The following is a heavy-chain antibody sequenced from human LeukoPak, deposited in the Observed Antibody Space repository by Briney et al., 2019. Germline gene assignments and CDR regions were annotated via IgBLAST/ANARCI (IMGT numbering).Heavy chain of an antibody. CDR1: GFTFSSYA. CDR3: AKGGVWYSSSWYYFDY. Sequence: GGSLRLSCAASGFTFSSYAMSWVRQAPGKGLEWVSAISGSGGSTYYADSVKGRFTISRDNSKNTLYLQMNSLRAEDTAVYYCAKGGVWYSSSWYYFDYWGQGTLVTVSS. J-gene: IGHJ4*02. V-gene: IGHV3-23*01. D-gene: IGHD6-13*01. CDR2: ISGSGGST.